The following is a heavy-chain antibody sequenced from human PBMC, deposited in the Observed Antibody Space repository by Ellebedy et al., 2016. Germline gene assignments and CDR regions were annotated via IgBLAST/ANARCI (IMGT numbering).Heavy chain of an antibody. CDR3: ARAQRLQRITIFGGVNGYNWFNP. Sequence: SETLSLXXTVSGGSISSYYWSWIRQHPGKGLEWIGYIYYSGSTNYNPSLKSRVTISVDTSKNQFSLKLSSVTAADTAVYYCARAQRLQRITIFGGVNGYNWFNPWGQGTLVTVSS. CDR1: GGSISSYY. CDR2: IYYSGST. V-gene: IGHV4-59*01. J-gene: IGHJ5*02. D-gene: IGHD3-3*01.